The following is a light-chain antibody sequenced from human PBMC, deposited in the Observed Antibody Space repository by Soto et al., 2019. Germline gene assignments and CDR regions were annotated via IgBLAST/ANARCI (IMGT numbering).Light chain of an antibody. Sequence: IQVTQSPYSLSASVGDRVTITCRTSQGIRSALGWYQQKPGKVPKLLIYAASTLQSGVPSRFSGSGSGRDFTLTISSLQPEDFATYYCLLDYAYFWAFGQGTKVDI. V-gene: IGKV1-6*01. J-gene: IGKJ1*01. CDR1: QGIRSA. CDR2: AAS. CDR3: LLDYAYFWA.